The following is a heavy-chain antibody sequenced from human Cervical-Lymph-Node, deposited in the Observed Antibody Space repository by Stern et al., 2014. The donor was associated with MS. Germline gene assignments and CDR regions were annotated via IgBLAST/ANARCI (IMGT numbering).Heavy chain of an antibody. CDR1: GFSLSTSGVG. CDR3: ARRNYYDTLRAFDI. J-gene: IGHJ3*02. Sequence: QITLNESGPTLVKPTQTLTLTCTFSGFSLSTSGVGVGWIRQPPGKALEWLALIYWDDDKRYSPSLKSRLTITKDTSKNQVVLTMTNMDPVDTATYYCARRNYYDTLRAFDIWGQGTMVTVSS. CDR2: IYWDDDK. V-gene: IGHV2-5*02. D-gene: IGHD3-22*01.